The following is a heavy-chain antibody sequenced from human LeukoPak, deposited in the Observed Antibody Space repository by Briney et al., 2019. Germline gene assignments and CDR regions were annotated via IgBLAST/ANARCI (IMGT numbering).Heavy chain of an antibody. Sequence: GGSLRLSCAASGFTFSTCSMKWVRQAPGKALEWVSSISGSSYHTYYADSVKGRFTISRDNANNLLYLQMNSLRAEDTAVYYCASGTIVGARGADNWGQGTLVTVSS. D-gene: IGHD1-26*01. CDR2: ISGSSYHT. J-gene: IGHJ4*02. CDR3: ASGTIVGARGADN. V-gene: IGHV3-21*01. CDR1: GFTFSTCS.